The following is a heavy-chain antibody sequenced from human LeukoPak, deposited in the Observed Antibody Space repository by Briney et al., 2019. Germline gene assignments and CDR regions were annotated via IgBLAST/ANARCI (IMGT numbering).Heavy chain of an antibody. CDR1: GFTFSSYD. Sequence: PGKSLRLSCAASGFTFSSYDMHWVRQAPVKGLEWVAVISYDGSNKYYADSVKGRFTISRDNAKNSLYLQMNSLRAEDTALYYCAKLRTISDYWGQGTLVTVSS. D-gene: IGHD3-9*01. J-gene: IGHJ4*02. V-gene: IGHV3-30*18. CDR3: AKLRTISDY. CDR2: ISYDGSNK.